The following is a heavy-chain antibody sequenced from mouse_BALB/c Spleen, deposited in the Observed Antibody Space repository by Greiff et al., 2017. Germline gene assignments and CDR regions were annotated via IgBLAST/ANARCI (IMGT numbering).Heavy chain of an antibody. V-gene: IGHV5-17*02. Sequence: EVQRVESGGGLVQPGGSRKLSCAASGFTFSSFGMHWVRQAPEKGLEWVAYISSGSSTIYYADTVKGRFTISRDNPKNTLFLQMTSLRSEDTAMYYCARRGARLLRDMDYWGQGTSVTVSS. D-gene: IGHD2-3*01. J-gene: IGHJ4*01. CDR1: GFTFSSFG. CDR3: ARRGARLLRDMDY. CDR2: ISSGSSTI.